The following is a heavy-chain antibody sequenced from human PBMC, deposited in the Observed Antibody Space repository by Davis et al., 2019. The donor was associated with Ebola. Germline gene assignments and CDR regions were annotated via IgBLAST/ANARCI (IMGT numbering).Heavy chain of an antibody. J-gene: IGHJ4*02. CDR3: ARNVGLTAADLSDH. D-gene: IGHD6-25*01. Sequence: AASVKVSCKTSGSTLSNSAISWVRQAPGQGLEWMGGIIPIFGAVSYAQKFQGRVTITADASTSTDYMELSSLRSDDTAVYYCARNVGLTAADLSDHWGQGTLVTVSS. CDR1: GSTLSNSA. CDR2: IIPIFGAV. V-gene: IGHV1-69*13.